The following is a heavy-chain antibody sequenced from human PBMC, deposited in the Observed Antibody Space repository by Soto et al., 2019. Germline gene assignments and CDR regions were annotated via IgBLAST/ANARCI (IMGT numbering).Heavy chain of an antibody. Sequence: QVQLQESGPGLVKPSETLSLTCSVSGGSVGSGSYYWSWIRQSPGKGLEWIGYVYDSGSTNYNPSLKSRVAISLDMSQNQFSLGLSAVTAADTAVYYCARTRVDWYFDLWGRGTLVTVSS. CDR3: ARTRVDWYFDL. J-gene: IGHJ2*01. D-gene: IGHD5-12*01. V-gene: IGHV4-61*01. CDR1: GGSVGSGSYY. CDR2: VYDSGST.